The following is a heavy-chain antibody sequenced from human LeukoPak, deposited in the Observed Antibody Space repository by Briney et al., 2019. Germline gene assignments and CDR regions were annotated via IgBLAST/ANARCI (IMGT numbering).Heavy chain of an antibody. CDR3: ATQTSWIQQFGYYYYGMDV. V-gene: IGHV4-34*01. D-gene: IGHD5-18*01. Sequence: PSETLSLTCAVYGGSFSGYYWSWIRQPPGKGLEWIGEINHSGSTNYNPSLKSRVTISVDTSKNQFSLKLSSVTAADTAVYYCATQTSWIQQFGYYYYGMDVWGQGTLDTVSS. CDR1: GGSFSGYY. CDR2: INHSGST. J-gene: IGHJ6*02.